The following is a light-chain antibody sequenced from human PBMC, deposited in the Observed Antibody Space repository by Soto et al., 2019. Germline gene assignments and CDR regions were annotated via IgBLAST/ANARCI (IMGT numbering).Light chain of an antibody. CDR1: QDIDNY. Sequence: DIQMTQSPSSLSASVGDRVTVTCQASQDIDNYLNWYQLKPGSAPKLLIYDASKLETGVPSRFTGSGSGTDFSFTISSLQPEDIATYYCQQYYNLPVTFGGGTKVEI. CDR3: QQYYNLPVT. V-gene: IGKV1-33*01. J-gene: IGKJ4*01. CDR2: DAS.